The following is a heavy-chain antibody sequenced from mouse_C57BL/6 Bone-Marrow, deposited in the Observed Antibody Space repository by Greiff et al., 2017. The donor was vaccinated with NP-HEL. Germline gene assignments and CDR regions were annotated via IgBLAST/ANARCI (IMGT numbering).Heavy chain of an antibody. CDR2: IYPSDSET. D-gene: IGHD1-1*01. V-gene: IGHV1-61*01. J-gene: IGHJ2*01. Sequence: VKLQQPGAELVRPGSSVKLSCKASGYTFTSYWMDWVKQRPGQGLEWIGNIYPSDSETHYNQKFKDKATLTVDKSSSTAYMQLSSLTSEDSAVYYCARLFITTVVADFDYWGQGTTLTVSS. CDR1: GYTFTSYW. CDR3: ARLFITTVVADFDY.